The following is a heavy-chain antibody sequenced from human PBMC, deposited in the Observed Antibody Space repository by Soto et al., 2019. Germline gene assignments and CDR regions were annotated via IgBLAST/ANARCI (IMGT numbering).Heavy chain of an antibody. V-gene: IGHV3-30*18. CDR3: AKDLRYCSSTSCYYYYYGMDV. J-gene: IGHJ6*02. D-gene: IGHD2-2*01. Sequence: PRGSLLLSCASSGFTFSIYGMDWVRQAPGKGLDWVAVISYDGSNKYYADSVKGRFTISRDNSKNTLYLQMNSLRAEDTAVYYCAKDLRYCSSTSCYYYYYGMDVWGQGTTVTVSS. CDR2: ISYDGSNK. CDR1: GFTFSIYG.